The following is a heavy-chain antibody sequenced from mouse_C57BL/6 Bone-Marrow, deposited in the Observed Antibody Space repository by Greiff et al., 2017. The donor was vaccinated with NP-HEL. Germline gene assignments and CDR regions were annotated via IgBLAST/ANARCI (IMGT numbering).Heavy chain of an antibody. V-gene: IGHV1-64*01. Sequence: QVQLQQPGAELVKPGASVKLSCKASGYTFTSYWMHWVKQRPGQGLEWIGMIHPNSGSTNYNEKFKSKATLTLDKSSSTAYMQLSSLTSEDSAVYYCARIGHPSLTTVVGYFDVWGTGTTVTVSS. CDR1: GYTFTSYW. J-gene: IGHJ1*03. CDR2: IHPNSGST. D-gene: IGHD1-1*01. CDR3: ARIGHPSLTTVVGYFDV.